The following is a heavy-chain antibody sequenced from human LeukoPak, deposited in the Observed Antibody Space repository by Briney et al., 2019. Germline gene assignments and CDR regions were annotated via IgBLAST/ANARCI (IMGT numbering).Heavy chain of an antibody. D-gene: IGHD1-26*01. J-gene: IGHJ5*02. CDR3: ARTLRNYSGSTRYNCLDP. CDR1: RDSLHCYC. V-gene: IGHV4-59*08. Sequence: SETLSLNCTDFRDSLHCYCWSWIGQPPGKGLEWIGYVYQRGSTNYNPSLKSRVLISADRSKNHFSLRLTSVTAADTAVYYCARTLRNYSGSTRYNCLDPWGQGTLVTVSS. CDR2: VYQRGST.